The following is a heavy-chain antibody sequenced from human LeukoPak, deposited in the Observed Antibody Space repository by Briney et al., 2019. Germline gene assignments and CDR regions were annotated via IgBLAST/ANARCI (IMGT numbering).Heavy chain of an antibody. V-gene: IGHV3-23*01. CDR1: GFTFSNYA. CDR3: AKSKDSSSRPDGFDI. D-gene: IGHD6-13*01. J-gene: IGHJ3*02. CDR2: ISGSGGST. Sequence: GESLRLSCAASGFTFSNYAMTWVRQAPGKGLEWVSTISGSGGSTYYRDSVKGRFTIYTDNPKNTLYLQMNSLRAEDTAVYYCAKSKDSSSRPDGFDIWGQGTMVTVS.